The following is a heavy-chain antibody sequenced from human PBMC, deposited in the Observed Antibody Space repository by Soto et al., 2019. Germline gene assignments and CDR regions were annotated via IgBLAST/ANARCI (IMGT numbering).Heavy chain of an antibody. CDR3: AKPDS. CDR2: IIGSGTST. V-gene: IGHV3-23*01. Sequence: PGGSLRLSCAASGFTFTNYAMTWVRQAPGKGLEWVSVIIGSGTSTYYADSVKGRFTISRDNSRNTLYLQLNSLRAEDTAVYYCAKPDSWGQGTLVTVS. CDR1: GFTFTNYA. J-gene: IGHJ4*02.